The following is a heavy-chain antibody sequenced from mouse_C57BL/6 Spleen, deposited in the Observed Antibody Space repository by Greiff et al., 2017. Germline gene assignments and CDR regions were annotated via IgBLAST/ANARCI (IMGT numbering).Heavy chain of an antibody. CDR1: GYTFTSYW. J-gene: IGHJ3*01. CDR2: IYPSDSET. V-gene: IGHV1-61*01. Sequence: QVQLQQPGAELVRPGSSVKLSCKASGYTFTSYWMDWVKQRPGQGLEWIGNIYPSDSETHYNQKFQDKATLTVDKSSSTAYMQLSSLTSEDSAVYYCAGLRSPLAYWGQGTLVTVSA. D-gene: IGHD1-1*01. CDR3: AGLRSPLAY.